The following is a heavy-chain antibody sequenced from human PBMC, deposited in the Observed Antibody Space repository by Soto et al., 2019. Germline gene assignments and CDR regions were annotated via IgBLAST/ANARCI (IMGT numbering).Heavy chain of an antibody. CDR3: ARAGAYCGGDCYWDY. CDR1: GGTFSSYA. J-gene: IGHJ4*02. Sequence: SVKVSCKASGGTFSSYAISWVRQAPGQGLEWMGGIIPIFGTANYAQKFQGRVTITADESTSTAYMELSSLRSEDTAVYYCARAGAYCGGDCYWDYWGQGTLVTVSS. D-gene: IGHD2-21*02. CDR2: IIPIFGTA. V-gene: IGHV1-69*13.